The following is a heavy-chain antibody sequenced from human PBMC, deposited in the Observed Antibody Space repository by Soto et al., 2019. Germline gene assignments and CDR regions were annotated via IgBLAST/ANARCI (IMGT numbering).Heavy chain of an antibody. CDR3: ATALGWLRPKAFFDY. V-gene: IGHV3-7*05. CDR2: IKQDGSEK. J-gene: IGHJ4*02. D-gene: IGHD5-12*01. CDR1: GFTFSSYW. Sequence: GGSLRLSCAASGFTFSSYWMSWVRQAPGKGLEWVANIKQDGSEKYYVDSVEGRFTISRDNAKNSLYLQMNSLRAEDTAVYYCATALGWLRPKAFFDYWGQGTLVTVSS.